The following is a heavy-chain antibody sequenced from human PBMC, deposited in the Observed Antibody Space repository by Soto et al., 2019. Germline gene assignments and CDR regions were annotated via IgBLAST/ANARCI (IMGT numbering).Heavy chain of an antibody. CDR2: INHSGST. D-gene: IGHD5-18*01. Sequence: QVQLQQWGAGLLKPSETLSLTCAVYGGSFSGYYWSWIRQPPGKGLEWIGEINHSGSTNYNPSLKSRVTISVDTSKNQFSLKLSSVTAADTAVYYCARGLDTSYFDYWGQGTLVTVSS. J-gene: IGHJ4*02. V-gene: IGHV4-34*01. CDR3: ARGLDTSYFDY. CDR1: GGSFSGYY.